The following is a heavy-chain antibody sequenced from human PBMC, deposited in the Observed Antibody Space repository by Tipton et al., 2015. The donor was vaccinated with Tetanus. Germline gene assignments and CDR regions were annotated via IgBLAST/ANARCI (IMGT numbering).Heavy chain of an antibody. CDR2: IYYSGST. Sequence: TLSFTCTVSGGSISSYYWSWIRQPPGKGLEWIGYIYYSGSTNYNPSLKSRVTISVDTSKNQFSLKLSSVTAADTAVYYCARGMVSWGIFPYWGQGTLVTVSS. CDR3: ARGMVSWGIFPY. D-gene: IGHD2-8*01. CDR1: GGSISSYY. V-gene: IGHV4-59*01. J-gene: IGHJ4*02.